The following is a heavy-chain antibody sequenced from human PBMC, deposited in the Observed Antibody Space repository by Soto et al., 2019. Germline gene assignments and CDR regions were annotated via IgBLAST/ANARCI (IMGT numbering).Heavy chain of an antibody. D-gene: IGHD2-21*01. CDR2: IYHSGST. J-gene: IGHJ4*02. CDR1: GGSISSGGYS. V-gene: IGHV4-30-2*05. CDR3: AREVRLVSRHFDY. Sequence: SETLSLTCAVSGGSISSGGYSWSWIRQPPGKGLEWIGYIYHSGSTYYNPSLKSRVTISVDTSKNQFSLKLSSVTAADTAVYYCAREVRLVSRHFDYWGQGTLVTVSS.